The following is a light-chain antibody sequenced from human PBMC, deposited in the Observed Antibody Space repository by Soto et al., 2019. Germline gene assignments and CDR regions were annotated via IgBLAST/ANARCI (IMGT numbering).Light chain of an antibody. J-gene: IGLJ1*01. CDR1: SSDVGGYNY. CDR2: EVS. V-gene: IGLV2-8*01. CDR3: SSYAGSNKSV. Sequence: QSVLTQPPSASGSPGQSVTISCTGTSSDVGGYNYVPWYQQHPGKAPKLMIYEVSKRPSGVPDRFSGSKSGSTASLTVSGLQPEDEADYYCSSYAGSNKSVXGTGTKVTVL.